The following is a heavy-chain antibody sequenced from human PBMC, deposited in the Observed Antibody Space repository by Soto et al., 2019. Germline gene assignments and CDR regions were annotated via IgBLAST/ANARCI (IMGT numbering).Heavy chain of an antibody. Sequence: EASVKLSCTACGGTFSSYTISWVRQAPGQGLEWMGRIIPILGIANYAQKFQGRVTITADKSTSTAYMELSSLRSEDTAVYYCARGYDYGKYFQHWGQGTLVTV. J-gene: IGHJ1*01. CDR3: ARGYDYGKYFQH. D-gene: IGHD3-22*01. V-gene: IGHV1-69*02. CDR2: IIPILGIA. CDR1: GGTFSSYT.